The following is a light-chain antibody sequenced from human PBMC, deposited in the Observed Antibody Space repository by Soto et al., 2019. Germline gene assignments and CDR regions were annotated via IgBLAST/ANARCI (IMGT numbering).Light chain of an antibody. CDR2: DFI. Sequence: QSVLTQPASMSGSPGQSITISCTGTSDDVGGYDFVSWYQQHPGKVPRLIIYDFIKRPSGVSHRFSGYKSGNTASLTISGLQIEDEADYYCASYTSSSTYLFGGGTKLTVL. J-gene: IGLJ3*02. CDR3: ASYTSSSTYL. CDR1: SDDVGGYDF. V-gene: IGLV2-14*03.